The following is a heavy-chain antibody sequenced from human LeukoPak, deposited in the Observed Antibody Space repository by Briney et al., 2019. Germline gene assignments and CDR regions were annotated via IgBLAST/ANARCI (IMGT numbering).Heavy chain of an antibody. J-gene: IGHJ4*02. D-gene: IGHD3-22*01. CDR2: VIPMFGTP. CDR3: NIDSTGYYKQRAYYFDY. V-gene: IGHV1-69*05. Sequence: ASVKVSCKASGGTFSSYAISWVRQAPGQGPEWMGGVIPMFGTPSYAQKFQDRVTITTGASTSTAYMELTSLRSEDSAVYFCNIDSTGYYKQRAYYFDYWGQGTLVTVSS. CDR1: GGTFSSYA.